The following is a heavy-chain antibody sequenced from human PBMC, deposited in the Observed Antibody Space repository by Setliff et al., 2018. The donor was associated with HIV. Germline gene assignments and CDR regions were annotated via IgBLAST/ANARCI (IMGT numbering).Heavy chain of an antibody. Sequence: GASVKVSCKASGFTFTRYYMHWVRQAPGQGLEWMGIINPSGDSTTYAQKFQGRVTMTRDTSTSTVYMELSSLRSEDTAVYYCARDDDITMIVVGGAFWGQGTLVTSPQ. D-gene: IGHD3-22*01. V-gene: IGHV1-46*01. CDR3: ARDDDITMIVVGGAF. J-gene: IGHJ4*02. CDR2: INPSGDST. CDR1: GFTFTRYY.